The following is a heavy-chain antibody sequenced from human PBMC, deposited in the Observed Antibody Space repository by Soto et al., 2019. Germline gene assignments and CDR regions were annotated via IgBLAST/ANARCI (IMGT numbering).Heavy chain of an antibody. Sequence: SETLSLTCAVYGGSFSGYYWSWIRQPPGKGLEWIGEINHSGSTNYNPSLKSRVTISVDTSKNQFSLKLSSVTAADTAVYYCARGSQRRYLWFGESDAFDIWGQGTMVTVSS. V-gene: IGHV4-34*01. CDR2: INHSGST. D-gene: IGHD3-10*01. CDR1: GGSFSGYY. J-gene: IGHJ3*02. CDR3: ARGSQRRYLWFGESDAFDI.